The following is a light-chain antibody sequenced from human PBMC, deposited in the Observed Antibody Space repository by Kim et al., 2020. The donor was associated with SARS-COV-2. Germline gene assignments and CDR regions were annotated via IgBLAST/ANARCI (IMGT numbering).Light chain of an antibody. CDR1: QGISSY. J-gene: IGKJ2*01. CDR2: AAS. V-gene: IGKV1-8*01. Sequence: ASAGDRVTITCRTRQGISSYLSWYQQKPGKATKLLIYAASTLQSVVPSRFSGSGSGKDFTLTISCLQSEDFATYCCQQYYSYPYTFGQGTKLEI. CDR3: QQYYSYPYT.